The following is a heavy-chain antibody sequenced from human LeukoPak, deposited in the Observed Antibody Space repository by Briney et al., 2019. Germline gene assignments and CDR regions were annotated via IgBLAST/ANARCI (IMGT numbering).Heavy chain of an antibody. J-gene: IGHJ6*03. D-gene: IGHD3-22*01. CDR3: ARILTSGSTYYYYYMDV. Sequence: GGSLRLSCAVSGFTFSGHWMFWVRQAPGKGLEWVSSTNSDGSSRGYTDSVKGRFTVSRDNAKNTLYLQMNSLRAEDTAVYYCARILTSGSTYYYYYMDVWGKGTTVTVSS. V-gene: IGHV3-74*01. CDR2: TNSDGSSR. CDR1: GFTFSGHW.